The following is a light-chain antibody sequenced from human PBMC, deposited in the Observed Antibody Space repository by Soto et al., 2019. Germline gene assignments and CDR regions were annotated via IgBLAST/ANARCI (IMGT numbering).Light chain of an antibody. CDR1: QSIGEW. CDR3: QDYSDNSWT. CDR2: DAS. Sequence: DIQMTQSPSTLSASGGDRVTITCRASQSIGEWLAWYQQKPGKAPKVLIYDASRLQSGVPSRFSGSGSETEFILTISSLQPDDFATYYCQDYSDNSWTFGQGTKVDI. V-gene: IGKV1-5*01. J-gene: IGKJ1*01.